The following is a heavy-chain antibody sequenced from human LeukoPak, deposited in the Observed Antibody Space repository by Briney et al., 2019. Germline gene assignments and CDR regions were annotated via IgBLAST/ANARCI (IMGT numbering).Heavy chain of an antibody. CDR2: IHYTGAT. Sequence: SETLSLTCAVYGGSISGYYWSWIRQPPGKGLEWVGEIHYTGATSYSPSLKSRATISIDASKNQFSLKLNSVTAADTAVYYCARGNILTGYCFDYWGQGSLVTVSP. J-gene: IGHJ4*02. V-gene: IGHV4-34*01. D-gene: IGHD3-9*01. CDR1: GGSISGYY. CDR3: ARGNILTGYCFDY.